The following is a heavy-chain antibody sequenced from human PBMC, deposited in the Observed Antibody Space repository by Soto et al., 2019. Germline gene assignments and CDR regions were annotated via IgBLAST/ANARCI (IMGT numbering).Heavy chain of an antibody. CDR2: IIPILGIA. D-gene: IGHD6-13*01. J-gene: IGHJ4*02. Sequence: GASVKVSCKASGGTFSSYTISWVRQAPGQGLEWMGRIIPILGIANYAQKFQGRVTITADKSTSTAYMELSSLRSEDTAVYYCARDGPRIAAAGRHYFDYWGQGTLVTVSS. CDR1: GGTFSSYT. V-gene: IGHV1-69*04. CDR3: ARDGPRIAAAGRHYFDY.